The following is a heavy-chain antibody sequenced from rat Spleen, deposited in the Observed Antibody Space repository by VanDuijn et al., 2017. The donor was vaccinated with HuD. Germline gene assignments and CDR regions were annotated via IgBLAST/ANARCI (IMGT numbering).Heavy chain of an antibody. J-gene: IGHJ4*01. D-gene: IGHD1-12*02. Sequence: EVQLVESGGGLVQPGRSLKLSCAASGFTFSDYGMAWIRQAPGKGLEWVASIFNTGDNTYYPDSVKGRFTISRENAERILYLQMNSLRSEDTATYYCTRRMASVMDAWGQGASVTVSS. CDR2: IFNTGDNT. CDR1: GFTFSDYG. CDR3: TRRMASVMDA. V-gene: IGHV5-31*01.